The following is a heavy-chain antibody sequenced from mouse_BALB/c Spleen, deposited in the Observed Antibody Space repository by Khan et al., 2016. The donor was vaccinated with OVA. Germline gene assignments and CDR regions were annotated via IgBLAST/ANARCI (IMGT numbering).Heavy chain of an antibody. CDR3: ASSLLLYAMDY. J-gene: IGHJ4*01. D-gene: IGHD1-2*01. V-gene: IGHV14-3*02. CDR1: GFNIKDTY. CDR2: IDPANGKT. Sequence: VQLQQPGAELVKPGASVKLSCTGSGFNIKDTYIQWVKQRPEQGLEWIGRIDPANGKTIFDPKFQGRATITADTSSNTAYLHLSSLTSEDTVVYYCASSLLLYAMDYWGQGTSVTVSS.